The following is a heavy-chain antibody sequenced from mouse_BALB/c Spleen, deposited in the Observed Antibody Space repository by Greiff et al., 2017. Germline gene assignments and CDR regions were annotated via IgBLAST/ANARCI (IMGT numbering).Heavy chain of an antibody. D-gene: IGHD2-4*01. Sequence: EVQLVESGGGLVKPGGSLKLSCAASGFTFSDYYMYWVRQTPEKRLEWVATISDGGSYTYYPDSVKGRFTISRDNAKNNLYLQMSSLKSEDTAMYYCARGGDDYPYYFDYWGQGTTLTVSS. CDR3: ARGGDDYPYYFDY. V-gene: IGHV5-4*02. CDR1: GFTFSDYY. CDR2: ISDGGSYT. J-gene: IGHJ2*01.